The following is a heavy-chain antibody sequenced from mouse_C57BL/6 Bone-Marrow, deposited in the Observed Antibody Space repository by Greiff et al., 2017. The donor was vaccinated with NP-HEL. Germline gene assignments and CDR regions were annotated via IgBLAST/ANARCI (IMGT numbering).Heavy chain of an antibody. Sequence: VQLQQSGPGLVAPSQSLSITCTVSGFSLTSYAISWVRQPPGKGLEWLGVIWTGGGTTYNSALKSRLSISKDNSNSQVFLKMNSLQTDDTARYYCARNLANWAFDYWGQGTTLTVSS. CDR3: ARNLANWAFDY. CDR1: GFSLTSYA. J-gene: IGHJ2*01. V-gene: IGHV2-9-1*01. D-gene: IGHD4-1*01. CDR2: IWTGGGT.